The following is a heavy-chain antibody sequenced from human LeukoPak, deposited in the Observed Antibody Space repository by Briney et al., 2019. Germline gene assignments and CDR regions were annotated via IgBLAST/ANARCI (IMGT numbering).Heavy chain of an antibody. D-gene: IGHD4-17*01. CDR2: ISYDGSNK. CDR1: GFTFSSYA. Sequence: GGSLRLSCAASGFTFSSYAMHWVRQAPGKGLEWVAVISYDGSNKYYADSVKGRFTTSRDNSKNTLYLQMNSLRAEDTAVYYCARDNGTVTGYFDYWGQGTLVTVSS. CDR3: ARDNGTVTGYFDY. J-gene: IGHJ4*02. V-gene: IGHV3-30-3*01.